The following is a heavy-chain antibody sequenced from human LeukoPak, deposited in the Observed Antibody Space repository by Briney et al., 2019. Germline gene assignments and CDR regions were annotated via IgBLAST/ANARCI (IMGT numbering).Heavy chain of an antibody. CDR2: ISWNSGSI. V-gene: IGHV3-9*03. CDR3: AKDRATSGFDAFDI. Sequence: PGRSLRLSCAASGFTFDDYAMHWVRQAPGKGLEWASGISWNSGSIGYADSVKGRFTISRDNAKSSLYLQMNSLRAEDMALYYCAKDRATSGFDAFDIWGQGTMVTVSS. CDR1: GFTFDDYA. J-gene: IGHJ3*02. D-gene: IGHD1-26*01.